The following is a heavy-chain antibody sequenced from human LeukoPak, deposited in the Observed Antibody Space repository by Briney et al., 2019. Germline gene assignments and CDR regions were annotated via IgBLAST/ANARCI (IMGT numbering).Heavy chain of an antibody. D-gene: IGHD1-1*01. CDR3: AINSGYYFDY. CDR1: GGSISSGGYY. Sequence: SETLSFTCTVSGGSISSGGYYWSWIRQHPGKGLEWIGYIYYSGSTYYNPSLKSRVTMSVDTSKNQFSLKLSSVTAADTAVYYCAINSGYYFDYWGQGTLVTVSS. CDR2: IYYSGST. J-gene: IGHJ4*02. V-gene: IGHV4-31*03.